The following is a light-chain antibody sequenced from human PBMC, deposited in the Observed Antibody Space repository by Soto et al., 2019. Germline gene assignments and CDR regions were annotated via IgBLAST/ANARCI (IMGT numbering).Light chain of an antibody. CDR2: DVT. CDR3: CSYGGSFPYV. J-gene: IGLJ1*01. Sequence: QAVVTQPPSVSGSPGQSVTISCTGTSSDVGGYDYVSWYQQRPGKAPKLLIYDVTKRPSGVPDRFSGSKSGNTASLTISGLQAEDEADFYCCSYGGSFPYVFGTGTQLTVL. V-gene: IGLV2-11*01. CDR1: SSDVGGYDY.